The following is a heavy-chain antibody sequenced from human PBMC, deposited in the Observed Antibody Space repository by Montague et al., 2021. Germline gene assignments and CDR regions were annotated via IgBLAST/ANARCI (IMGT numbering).Heavy chain of an antibody. J-gene: IGHJ4*02. V-gene: IGHV4-59*08. D-gene: IGHD6-19*01. Sequence: TSYNPSLNSRVTISVDTSRNQFSLQLTSVTAADTAVYYCARRPSSGWYFDSWGQGTQVAVYS. CDR3: ARRPSSGWYFDS. CDR2: T.